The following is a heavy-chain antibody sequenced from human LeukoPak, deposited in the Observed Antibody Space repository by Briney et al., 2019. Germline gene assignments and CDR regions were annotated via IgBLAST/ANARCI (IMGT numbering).Heavy chain of an antibody. CDR1: GGSISSYY. CDR2: IYYSGST. V-gene: IGHV4-59*01. Sequence: PSETLSLTCTVSGGSISSYYWSWIRQPPGKGLEWIGYIYYSGSTNYNPSLKSRVTISVDTSKNQFSLKLSSVTAADTAVYYCARVGYCSSTSCYLGAFDIWGQGTMVTVSS. CDR3: ARVGYCSSTSCYLGAFDI. D-gene: IGHD2-2*01. J-gene: IGHJ3*02.